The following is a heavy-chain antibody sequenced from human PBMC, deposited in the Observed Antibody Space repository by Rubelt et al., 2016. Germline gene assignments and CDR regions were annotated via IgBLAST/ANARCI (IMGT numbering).Heavy chain of an antibody. CDR3: AREYYYDSSGYEDLFDY. J-gene: IGHJ4*02. D-gene: IGHD3-22*01. CDR1: GFTFSSYA. V-gene: IGHV3-23*01. CDR2: ISGSGGST. Sequence: EVQLLESGGGLVQPGGSLRLSCAASGFTFSSYAMSWVRQAPGKGLEWVSAISGSGGSTYYADSVKGRFSSSRDNSVNTLVLQMNSLRAEETAVYYCAREYYYDSSGYEDLFDYWGQGTLVTVSS.